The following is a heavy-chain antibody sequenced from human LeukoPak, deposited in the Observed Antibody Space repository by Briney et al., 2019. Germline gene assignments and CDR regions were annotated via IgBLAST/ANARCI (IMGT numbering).Heavy chain of an antibody. CDR1: GYSFTSYW. D-gene: IGHD5-12*01. Sequence: GESLKISCKGSGYSFTSYWISWVRQVPGEGLEWMGRIDPSDSYTNYSPSFQGHVTISADKSISTAYLQWSSLKASDTAMYYCGYSGYDSNWFDPWGQGTLVTVSS. CDR3: GYSGYDSNWFDP. CDR2: IDPSDSYT. V-gene: IGHV5-10-1*01. J-gene: IGHJ5*02.